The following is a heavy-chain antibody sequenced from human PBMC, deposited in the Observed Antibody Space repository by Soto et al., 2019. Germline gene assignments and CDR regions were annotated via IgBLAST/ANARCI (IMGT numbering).Heavy chain of an antibody. Sequence: ASVKVSCKASGYTFTSYGISWVRQAPGQGLEWMGWISAYNGNTNYAQKLQGRVTMTTDTSTSTAYMELRSLRSDDTAVYYCARVSPMGYYGSGSYFHWGQGTLVTVSS. CDR3: ARVSPMGYYGSGSYFH. J-gene: IGHJ4*02. D-gene: IGHD3-10*01. CDR1: GYTFTSYG. V-gene: IGHV1-18*01. CDR2: ISAYNGNT.